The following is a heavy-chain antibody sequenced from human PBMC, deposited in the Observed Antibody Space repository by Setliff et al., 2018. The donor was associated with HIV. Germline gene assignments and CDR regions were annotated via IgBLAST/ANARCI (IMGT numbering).Heavy chain of an antibody. Sequence: QPGGSLRLSCAASGFTFSSYSMNWVRQAPGKGLEWVANIKQDGSEKNYMDSVKGRFTISRDNAKNSLYLQMNSLRVEDTAVYYCATDCAVVGGTGSLDSWGQGTLVTVSS. CDR2: IKQDGSEK. J-gene: IGHJ4*02. CDR1: GFTFSSYS. D-gene: IGHD1-26*01. CDR3: ATDCAVVGGTGSLDS. V-gene: IGHV3-7*03.